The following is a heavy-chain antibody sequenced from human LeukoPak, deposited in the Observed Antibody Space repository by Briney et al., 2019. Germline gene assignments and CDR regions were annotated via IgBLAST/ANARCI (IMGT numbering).Heavy chain of an antibody. J-gene: IGHJ4*02. CDR1: GGSISSGGYY. D-gene: IGHD4-11*01. CDR2: IYYSGST. Sequence: PSQTLSLTCTVSGGSISSGGYYWSWIRQPPGKGLEWIGYIYYSGSTYYNPSLKSRVTISVDTSKNQFSLKLSSVTAADTAVYYCARVYPHTVTTLYFDYWGQGTLVTVSS. CDR3: ARVYPHTVTTLYFDY. V-gene: IGHV4-31*03.